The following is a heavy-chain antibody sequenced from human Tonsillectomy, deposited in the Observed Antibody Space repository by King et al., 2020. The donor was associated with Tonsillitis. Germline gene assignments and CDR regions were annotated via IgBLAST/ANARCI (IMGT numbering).Heavy chain of an antibody. D-gene: IGHD6-19*01. CDR1: GDSISSRNHY. CDR2: IYHTGAT. J-gene: IGHJ4*02. Sequence: QLQESGPGLVKPSETLSLTCTVSGDSISSRNHYWGWIRQPPGKGLDWIATIYHTGATYYNPSLRSRVTISVDTPKNHFSLNLTSVTAADTAVYYCARRVAGEPSPFDYWGQGTLVTVSS. CDR3: ARRVAGEPSPFDY. V-gene: IGHV4-39*02.